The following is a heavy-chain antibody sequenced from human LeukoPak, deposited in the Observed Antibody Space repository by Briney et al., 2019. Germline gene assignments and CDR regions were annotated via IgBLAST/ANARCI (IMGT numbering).Heavy chain of an antibody. Sequence: PGGSLRLSCAASGFTFSSYAMSWVRQAPGKGLEWVSAISGSGGSTYYADSVKGRFTISRDNSKNTLYLQMNSLRAEDTAVYYCARGKYYDILTGPFGHFDYWGQGTLVTVSS. J-gene: IGHJ4*02. CDR3: ARGKYYDILTGPFGHFDY. CDR2: ISGSGGST. CDR1: GFTFSSYA. V-gene: IGHV3-23*01. D-gene: IGHD3-9*01.